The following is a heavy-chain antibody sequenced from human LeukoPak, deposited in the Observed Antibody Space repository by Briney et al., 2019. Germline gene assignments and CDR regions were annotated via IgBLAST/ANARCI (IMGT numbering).Heavy chain of an antibody. CDR3: ARDYTATGAMDV. Sequence: SGGSLRLSCAASGFALSAYWMNWVRQAPGKGLQWLANIKQDGTVQHYVDSVRGRFTISRDNAKNSLFLQMNSLRAEDTALYYCARDYTATGAMDVWGQGTTVTVS. D-gene: IGHD2-21*02. J-gene: IGHJ6*02. V-gene: IGHV3-7*01. CDR1: GFALSAYW. CDR2: IKQDGTVQ.